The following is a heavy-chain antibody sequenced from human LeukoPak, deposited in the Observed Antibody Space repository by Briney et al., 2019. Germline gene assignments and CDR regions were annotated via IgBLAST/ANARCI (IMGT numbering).Heavy chain of an antibody. CDR3: ARDKYSTIDY. CDR1: GFTFSTYS. J-gene: IGHJ4*02. Sequence: GGSLRLSCAASGFTFSTYSMHWVRQAPGKGLEWVSYISGSSSTIYYADSLKGRFTIPRDNAKSSLYLQMNSLRDEDTAVYYCARDKYSTIDYWGQGTLVTVST. CDR2: ISGSSSTI. D-gene: IGHD6-6*01. V-gene: IGHV3-48*02.